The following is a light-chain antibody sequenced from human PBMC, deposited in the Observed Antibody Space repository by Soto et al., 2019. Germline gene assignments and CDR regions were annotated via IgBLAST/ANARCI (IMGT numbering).Light chain of an antibody. Sequence: EIVLTQSPGTLSLSPVERATLSCRASQSVSSSYLAWYQQKPGQAPRLLIYGASSRATGIPDRFSGSGSGTDFPLTISRLEPEDFAVYWCQQYDSSPRTFGQGTKVDI. CDR2: GAS. V-gene: IGKV3-20*01. CDR3: QQYDSSPRT. J-gene: IGKJ1*01. CDR1: QSVSSSY.